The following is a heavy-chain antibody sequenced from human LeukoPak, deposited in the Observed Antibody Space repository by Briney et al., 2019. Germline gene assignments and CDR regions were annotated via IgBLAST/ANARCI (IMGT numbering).Heavy chain of an antibody. V-gene: IGHV4-30-2*01. D-gene: IGHD2-2*01. CDR1: GGSTSSGGYS. CDR3: ARVVGYCSSTSCPYNWFDP. CDR2: IYHSGST. J-gene: IGHJ5*02. Sequence: SQTLSLTCAVSGGSTSSGGYSWSWIRQPPGKGLEWIGYIYHSGSTYYNPSLKSRVTISVDRSKNQFSLKLSSVTAADTAVYYCARVVGYCSSTSCPYNWFDPWGQGTLVTVSS.